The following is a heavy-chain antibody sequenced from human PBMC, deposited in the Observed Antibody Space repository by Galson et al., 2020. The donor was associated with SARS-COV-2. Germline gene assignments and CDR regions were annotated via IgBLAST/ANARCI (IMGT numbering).Heavy chain of an antibody. J-gene: IGHJ6*02. V-gene: IGHV4-30-4*01. CDR3: ARDHSGSGMGGLYYYYGMDV. CDR1: GGSISSGDYY. D-gene: IGHD3-10*01. Sequence: ETSETLSLTCTVSGGSISSGDYYWSWIRQPPGKGLEWIGYIYYSGSTYYNPSLKSRVTISVDTSKNQFSLKLSSVTAADTAVYYCARDHSGSGMGGLYYYYGMDVWGQGTTVTVSS. CDR2: IYYSGST.